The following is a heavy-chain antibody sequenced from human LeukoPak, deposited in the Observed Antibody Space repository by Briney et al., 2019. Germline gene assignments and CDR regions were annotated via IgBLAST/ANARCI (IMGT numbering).Heavy chain of an antibody. D-gene: IGHD5-12*01. V-gene: IGHV3-74*01. CDR1: GFTFSSYW. CDR2: INTDGSST. J-gene: IGHJ4*02. Sequence: PGGSLRLSCAASGFTFSSYWMHWVRQAPGKGLVWVSHINTDGSSTNYADSVKGRFTISRDNAKNALYLQMNSLRAEDTAVYYCARDSGYDFDYWGQGTLVTVSS. CDR3: ARDSGYDFDY.